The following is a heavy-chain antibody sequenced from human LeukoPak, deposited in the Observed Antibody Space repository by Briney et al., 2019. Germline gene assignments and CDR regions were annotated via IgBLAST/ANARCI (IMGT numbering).Heavy chain of an antibody. CDR2: IYYSGST. CDR1: GGSISSYY. CDR3: ARGRGSGWYWFDP. J-gene: IGHJ5*02. D-gene: IGHD6-19*01. V-gene: IGHV4-59*01. Sequence: PSETLSLTCTVSGGSISSYYWSWIRQPPGKGLEWIGYIYYSGSTNYNPSLKSRVTISVDTSKNQFSLKLSSVTAADTAVYYCARGRGSGWYWFDPWGQGTLVTVSS.